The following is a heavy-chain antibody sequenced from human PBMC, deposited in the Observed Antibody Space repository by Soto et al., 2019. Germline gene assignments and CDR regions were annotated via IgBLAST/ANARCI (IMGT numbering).Heavy chain of an antibody. J-gene: IGHJ5*02. Sequence: PSETLSLTCAVYGGSFSGYYWSWIRQPPGKGLEWIGEINHSGSTNYNPSLKSRVTISVDTSKNQFSLKLSSVTAADTAVYYCARVSMWLRSVPFDPWGQGTLVTVSS. D-gene: IGHD5-12*01. V-gene: IGHV4-34*01. CDR2: INHSGST. CDR1: GGSFSGYY. CDR3: ARVSMWLRSVPFDP.